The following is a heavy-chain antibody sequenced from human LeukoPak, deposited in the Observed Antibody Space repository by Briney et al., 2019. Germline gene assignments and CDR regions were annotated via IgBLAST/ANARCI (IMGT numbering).Heavy chain of an antibody. D-gene: IGHD2-8*02. V-gene: IGHV3-7*03. J-gene: IGHJ4*02. CDR2: IKKDGSEK. CDR1: GFTFSNYW. Sequence: GGSLRLSCAASGFTFSNYWMSWVRQAPGKGLEWVANIKKDGSEKYYVDSVKGRFTISRDNAKNPLFLQMNSLRGEDTAVYYCAKDTGGVIDYWGQGTLVTVSS. CDR3: AKDTGGVIDY.